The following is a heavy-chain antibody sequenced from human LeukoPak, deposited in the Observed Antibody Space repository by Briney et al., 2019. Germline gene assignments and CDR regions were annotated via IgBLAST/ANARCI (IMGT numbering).Heavy chain of an antibody. V-gene: IGHV1-69*02. D-gene: IGHD3-9*01. J-gene: IGHJ4*02. CDR2: IIPILGIA. Sequence: SVKVSCKASGGTFSSYTISWVRQAPGQGLEWMGRIIPILGIANYAQKFQGRVTITADKSTSTAYMELSSLRSEDTAVYYCARVGLDWLFDYWGQGTLVTVSS. CDR1: GGTFSSYT. CDR3: ARVGLDWLFDY.